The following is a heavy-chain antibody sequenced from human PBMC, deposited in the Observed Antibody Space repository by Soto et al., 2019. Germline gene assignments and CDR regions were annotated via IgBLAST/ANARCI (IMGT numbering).Heavy chain of an antibody. D-gene: IGHD3-10*01. J-gene: IGHJ4*02. CDR1: VVTFSSYA. CDR2: ISGSGGST. CDR3: AKDKSMVRGVTYYFDY. Sequence: GGSLRLSCAASVVTFSSYAMSWVRQAPGKGLEWVSAISGSGGSTYYADSVKGRFTISRDNSKNTLYLQMNSLRAEDTAVYYCAKDKSMVRGVTYYFDYWGQGTLVTV. V-gene: IGHV3-23*01.